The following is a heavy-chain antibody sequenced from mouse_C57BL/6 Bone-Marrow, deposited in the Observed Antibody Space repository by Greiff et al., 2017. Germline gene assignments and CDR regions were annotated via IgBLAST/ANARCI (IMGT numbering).Heavy chain of an antibody. CDR2: IRNKANNHAT. CDR3: TRNRGPYFDY. D-gene: IGHD3-3*01. V-gene: IGHV6-6*01. J-gene: IGHJ2*01. CDR1: GFTFSDAW. Sequence: EVKLQESGGGLVQPGGSMKLSCAASGFTFSDAWMDWVRQSPETGLEWVAEIRNKANNHATYYAESVKGRFTISRDDSKSSVYLQMNSLRAEDTCIYYCTRNRGPYFDYWGQGTTLTVSS.